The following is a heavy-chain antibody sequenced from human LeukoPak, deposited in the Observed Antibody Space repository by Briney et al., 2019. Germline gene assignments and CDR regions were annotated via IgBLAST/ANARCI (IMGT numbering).Heavy chain of an antibody. D-gene: IGHD6-13*01. CDR3: TRGPIPRHDSSSSDF. CDR2: LYTDGST. Sequence: PGGSLRLSCAASGFTVSNNYMTWVRQAPGKGLDWVSVLYTDGSTHYADSVRGRFTISRDNSKNTLYLQMSSLRAEDTAVYFCTRGPIPRHDSSSSDFWGQGTLVTVSS. CDR1: GFTVSNNY. J-gene: IGHJ4*02. V-gene: IGHV3-66*01.